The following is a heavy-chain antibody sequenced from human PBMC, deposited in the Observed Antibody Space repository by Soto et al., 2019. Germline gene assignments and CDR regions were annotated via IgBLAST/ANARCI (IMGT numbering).Heavy chain of an antibody. D-gene: IGHD1-7*01. CDR2: MNPNSGNT. CDR1: GYTFTSYD. Sequence: ASVKVSCKASGYTFTSYDINWVRQATGQGLEWIGWMNPNSGNTGYAQKFQGRVTMTRNTSISTAYMELSSLRSEDTAVYYCARGYNWNYIRAFDIWGQGTMVPVS. J-gene: IGHJ3*02. CDR3: ARGYNWNYIRAFDI. V-gene: IGHV1-8*01.